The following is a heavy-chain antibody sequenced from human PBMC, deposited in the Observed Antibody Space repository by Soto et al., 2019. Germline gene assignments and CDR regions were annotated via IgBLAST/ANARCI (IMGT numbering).Heavy chain of an antibody. CDR3: ARGARAGASLDY. CDR1: RFSFSSYG. Sequence: QVQLVESGGGVVQPGRSLRLSCAASRFSFSSYGMHWVRQAPGKGLEWVAVIWYDGSNKYYADSVKGRFSISRDNSKNTLYLQMNSLRAEDTAVYYCARGARAGASLDYWGQGTLVTVSS. CDR2: IWYDGSNK. J-gene: IGHJ4*02. V-gene: IGHV3-33*01.